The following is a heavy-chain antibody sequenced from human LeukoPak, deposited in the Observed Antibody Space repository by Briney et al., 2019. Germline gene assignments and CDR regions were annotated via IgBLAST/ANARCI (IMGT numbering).Heavy chain of an antibody. CDR1: GYTFTSYG. V-gene: IGHV1-18*01. Sequence: ASVKVSCKASGYTFTSYGISWVRQAPGQGLEWMGWISAYNGNTNYAQKLQGRVTMTTDTSTSTAYMELRSLRSDDTAVYYCARDIQWELLYYYYGMDVWGQGTTVTVSS. D-gene: IGHD1-26*01. CDR3: ARDIQWELLYYYYGMDV. CDR2: ISAYNGNT. J-gene: IGHJ6*02.